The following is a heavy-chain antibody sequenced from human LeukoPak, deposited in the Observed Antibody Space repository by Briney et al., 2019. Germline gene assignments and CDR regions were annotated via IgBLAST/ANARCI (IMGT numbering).Heavy chain of an antibody. D-gene: IGHD5/OR15-5a*01. CDR3: ARESRRSILVSYYFDY. Sequence: PSETLSLTCTVSGGSISSSSYYWGWIRQPPGKGLEWIGCIYYSGSTYYNPSLKSRVTISVDTSKNQFSLKVSSVTAADTAVYYCARESRRSILVSYYFDYWGQGTLVTVSS. CDR2: IYYSGST. J-gene: IGHJ4*02. V-gene: IGHV4-39*07. CDR1: GGSISSSSYY.